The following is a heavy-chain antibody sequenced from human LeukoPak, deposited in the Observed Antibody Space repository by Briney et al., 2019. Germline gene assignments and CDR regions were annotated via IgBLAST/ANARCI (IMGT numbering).Heavy chain of an antibody. D-gene: IGHD6-13*01. CDR3: AKDPVGTEGGSSSWCLFFDN. V-gene: IGHV3-23*01. CDR1: GFTFSSYA. J-gene: IGHJ4*02. CDR2: ISGSGGST. Sequence: GGSLRLSCAASGFTFSSYAMSWVRQAPGKGLEWVSAISGSGGSTYYADSVKGRFTISRDNSKNTLYLQMNSLRAEDTAVCYCAKDPVGTEGGSSSWCLFFDNRGQGNLVTVSS.